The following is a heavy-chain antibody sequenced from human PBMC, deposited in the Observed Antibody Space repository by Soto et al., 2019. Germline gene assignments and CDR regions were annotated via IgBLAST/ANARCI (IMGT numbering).Heavy chain of an antibody. D-gene: IGHD3-3*01. CDR2: INSDGSRT. J-gene: IGHJ4*02. CDR3: ARDSSPYYDFWSGFYTYFDY. V-gene: IGHV3-74*01. CDR1: GFTFSSHW. Sequence: GGSLILSCAVSGFTFSSHWMHWVRHAPGKGLVWVSRINSDGSRTNYADSVKGRFTISRDNAKNTLYLQINSLRADDTAVYYCARDSSPYYDFWSGFYTYFDYWGQGALVTVSS.